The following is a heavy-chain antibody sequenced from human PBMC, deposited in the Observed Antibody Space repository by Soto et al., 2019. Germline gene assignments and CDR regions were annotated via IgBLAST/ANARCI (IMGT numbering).Heavy chain of an antibody. CDR3: AIAQDRGGRTTFIY. D-gene: IGHD3-16*01. Sequence: GGSLRLPCAVSGFTFDDNAMHWVRQATEKGLEWVSGINWKSDIGYADSVKGRFTISRDNAENSLYLQMNSLRAEATALYYCAIAQDRGGRTTFIYWGQGTQVTVSS. CDR1: GFTFDDNA. J-gene: IGHJ4*02. CDR2: INWKSDI. V-gene: IGHV3-9*01.